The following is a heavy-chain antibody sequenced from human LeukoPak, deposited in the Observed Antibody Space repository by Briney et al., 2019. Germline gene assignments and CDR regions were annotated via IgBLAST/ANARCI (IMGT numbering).Heavy chain of an antibody. J-gene: IGHJ4*02. CDR3: ASMGHYYDSSGYYSDY. Sequence: SETLSLTCTVSGGSISSYYWSWIRQPPGKGLEWIGYIYYSGSTNYNPSLKSRVTISVDTSKNQFSLKLSSVTATDTAVYYCASMGHYYDSSGYYSDYWGQGTLVTVSS. D-gene: IGHD3-22*01. CDR1: GGSISSYY. V-gene: IGHV4-59*08. CDR2: IYYSGST.